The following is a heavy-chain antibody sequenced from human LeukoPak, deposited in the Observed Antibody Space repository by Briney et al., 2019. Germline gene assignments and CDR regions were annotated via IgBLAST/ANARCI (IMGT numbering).Heavy chain of an antibody. CDR2: INHSGST. Sequence: PSETLSLTCAVYGGSFSGYYWSWIRQPPGKGLEWIGEINHSGSTNYNPSLKSRVTISVDTSKNQFSLKLSSVTAADTAVYYCARDGHHYGVDYWGQGTLVTVSS. CDR1: GGSFSGYY. CDR3: ARDGHHYGVDY. V-gene: IGHV4-34*01. J-gene: IGHJ4*02. D-gene: IGHD4/OR15-4a*01.